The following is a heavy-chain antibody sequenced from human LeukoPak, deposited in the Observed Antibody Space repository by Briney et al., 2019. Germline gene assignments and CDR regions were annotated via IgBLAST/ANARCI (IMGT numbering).Heavy chain of an antibody. D-gene: IGHD2-15*01. CDR1: GFTFNDYA. CDR2: ISYDGYDK. CDR3: ARQDGGALDY. J-gene: IGHJ4*02. Sequence: GGSLRLSCAASGFTFNDYATYWVRQAPGKGLEWVTLISYDGYDKSYADSVRGRFTISRDNSRNTLYLQMDSLRSEDTAVYYCARQDGGALDYWGQGTLVTVSS. V-gene: IGHV3-30-3*01.